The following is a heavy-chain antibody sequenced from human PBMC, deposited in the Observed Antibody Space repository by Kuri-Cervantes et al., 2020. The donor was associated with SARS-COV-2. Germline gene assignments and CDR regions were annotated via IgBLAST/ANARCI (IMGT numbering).Heavy chain of an antibody. CDR1: GGTFSSYA. J-gene: IGHJ4*02. D-gene: IGHD3-3*01. CDR2: IIPIFGTA. CDR3: ARDQLSFTIFGVVITYFDY. Sequence: SVKVSCKASGGTFSSYAISWVRQAPGQGLERMGGIIPIFGTANYAQKFQGRVTITTDESTSTAYMELRSLRSDDTAVYYCARDQLSFTIFGVVITYFDYWGQGTLVTVSS. V-gene: IGHV1-69*05.